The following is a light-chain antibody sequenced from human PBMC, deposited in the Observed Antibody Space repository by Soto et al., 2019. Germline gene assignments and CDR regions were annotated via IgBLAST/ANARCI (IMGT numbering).Light chain of an antibody. J-gene: IGKJ4*01. V-gene: IGKV3-20*01. CDR3: HQYGSSPLT. CDR2: DAS. CDR1: QSVSSSY. Sequence: EIVLTQSPGTLSLSPGERATLSCRASQSVSSSYLAWYQQKPGQAPRLLIYDASSRATGIPDRFSGSGSGKDFTLTISRLEPEDFAVYYCHQYGSSPLTFGGGTKVDIK.